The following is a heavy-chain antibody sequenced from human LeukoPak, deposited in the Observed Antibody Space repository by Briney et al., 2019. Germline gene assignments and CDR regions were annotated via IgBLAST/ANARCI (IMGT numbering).Heavy chain of an antibody. CDR3: ARDYYDFWSGYYSTNWFDP. CDR1: GYAFTGYY. Sequence: ASVKVSCKASGYAFTGYYMHWVRQAPGQGLEWVGWINPNSGGTNYAQKFQGRVTMTRDTSISTAYMEPSRLRSDDTAVYYCARDYYDFWSGYYSTNWFDPWGQGTLVTVSS. V-gene: IGHV1-2*02. D-gene: IGHD3-3*01. J-gene: IGHJ5*02. CDR2: INPNSGGT.